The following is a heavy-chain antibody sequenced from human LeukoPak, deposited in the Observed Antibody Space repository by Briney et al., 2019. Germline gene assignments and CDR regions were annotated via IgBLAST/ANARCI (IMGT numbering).Heavy chain of an antibody. CDR2: IIPIFGTA. CDR1: GYTFTGYY. V-gene: IGHV1-69*06. J-gene: IGHJ3*02. Sequence: GASVKVSCKASGYTFTGYYLHWVRQAPGQGLEWMGGIIPIFGTANYAQKFQGRVTITADKSTSTAYMELSSLRSEDTAVYYCARYYYDSSGYYRNDAFDIWGQGTMVTVSS. D-gene: IGHD3-22*01. CDR3: ARYYYDSSGYYRNDAFDI.